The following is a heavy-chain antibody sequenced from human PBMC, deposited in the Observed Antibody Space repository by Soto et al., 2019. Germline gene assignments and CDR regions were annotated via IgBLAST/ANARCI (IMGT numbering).Heavy chain of an antibody. V-gene: IGHV1-69*01. CDR3: EREGSWSGSGLFDP. J-gene: IGHJ5*02. CDR2: IIPIVGTA. CDR1: GGTFSSYA. Sequence: QVQLVQSGAEVKKPGSSVKVSCKASGGTFSSYALSWVRQAPGQGLEWMGGIIPIVGTANYEQKFQGRVTITADEATSAAYMELSSRRSAAKAVYYCEREGSWSGSGLFDPWGQGTLVTVSS. D-gene: IGHD3-3*01.